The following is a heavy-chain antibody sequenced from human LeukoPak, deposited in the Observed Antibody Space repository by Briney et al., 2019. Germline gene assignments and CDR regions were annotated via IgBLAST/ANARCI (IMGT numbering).Heavy chain of an antibody. Sequence: PGESLRISCKGSGFTFTNYWIGWVRQMPGKGLEWVAMMFPGDSDTRYSPSFQGQVTISADKSISTAYLQWSSLKASDTAMYYCARLSYDRVVYFDYWGQGTLVTVSS. J-gene: IGHJ4*02. D-gene: IGHD5-12*01. V-gene: IGHV5-51*01. CDR1: GFTFTNYW. CDR2: MFPGDSDT. CDR3: ARLSYDRVVYFDY.